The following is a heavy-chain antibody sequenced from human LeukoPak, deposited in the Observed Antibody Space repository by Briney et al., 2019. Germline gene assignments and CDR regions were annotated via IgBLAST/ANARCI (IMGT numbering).Heavy chain of an antibody. D-gene: IGHD1-26*01. CDR2: IYTSGST. CDR1: GGSISSYY. J-gene: IGHJ4*02. Sequence: PSETLSLTCIVSGGSISSYYWSWIRQPAGKGLDWIGRIYTSGSTNYNPSLRSRFTISVDTSKNQFSLKLTSVTAADTAIYYCARGGLGSGEYFDYWGQGTLVTVSS. CDR3: ARGGLGSGEYFDY. V-gene: IGHV4-4*07.